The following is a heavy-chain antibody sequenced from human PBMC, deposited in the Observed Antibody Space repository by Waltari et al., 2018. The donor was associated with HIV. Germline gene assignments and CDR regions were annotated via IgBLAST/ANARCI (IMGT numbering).Heavy chain of an antibody. CDR2: ITDEGSNK. Sequence: QVQLVESGGGVVQPGRSLRLSCAASGFPFSSYGMHWVRQAPGKGLECVGVITDEGSNKDYADAVKGRFNIYRDNSKNTLDLQMNSLRAEDTAVYYCAKDKGGVTYIFDYWGQGTLVTVSS. D-gene: IGHD1-1*01. CDR1: GFPFSSYG. J-gene: IGHJ4*02. V-gene: IGHV3-30*18. CDR3: AKDKGGVTYIFDY.